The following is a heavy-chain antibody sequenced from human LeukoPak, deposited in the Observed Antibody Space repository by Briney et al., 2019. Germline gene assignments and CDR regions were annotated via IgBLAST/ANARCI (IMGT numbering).Heavy chain of an antibody. J-gene: IGHJ4*02. CDR2: ISSSSSYI. CDR1: GFTFSSYS. V-gene: IGHV3-21*01. D-gene: IGHD5-18*01. Sequence: GGSLRLSCAASGFTFSSYSMNWVRQAPGKGLEWVSSISSSSSYIYYADSVKGRFTISRDNAKNSLYLQMNSLRAEDTAVYYCARGGYSYGHSFDYWGQGTLVTVSS. CDR3: ARGGYSYGHSFDY.